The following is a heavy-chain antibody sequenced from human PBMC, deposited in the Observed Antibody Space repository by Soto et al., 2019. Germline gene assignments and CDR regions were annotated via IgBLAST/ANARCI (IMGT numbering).Heavy chain of an antibody. Sequence: XSVKVSCKASGYTFTSYGISWVRQAPGQGLEWMGWISAYNGNTNYAQKLQGRVTMTTDTSTSTAYMELRSLRSDDTAVYYCARDRAPEEVADYWGQGSLVTVSS. J-gene: IGHJ4*02. CDR2: ISAYNGNT. CDR3: ARDRAPEEVADY. CDR1: GYTFTSYG. V-gene: IGHV1-18*04. D-gene: IGHD5-12*01.